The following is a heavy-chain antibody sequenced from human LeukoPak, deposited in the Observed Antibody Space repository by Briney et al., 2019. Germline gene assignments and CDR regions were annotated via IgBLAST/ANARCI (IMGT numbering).Heavy chain of an antibody. D-gene: IGHD6-6*01. CDR3: ARDEGIAAQFDY. V-gene: IGHV4-59*01. Sequence: PSETLSLTCTVSHDSFISYYWNWVRQPPGKGLEWIGYIYSSGNTDYNPAPKSRVTMSMDTSRNQSPLKLRSGTAADTAIYYCARDEGIAAQFDYWGQGTLVTVSS. CDR1: HDSFISYY. J-gene: IGHJ4*02. CDR2: IYSSGNT.